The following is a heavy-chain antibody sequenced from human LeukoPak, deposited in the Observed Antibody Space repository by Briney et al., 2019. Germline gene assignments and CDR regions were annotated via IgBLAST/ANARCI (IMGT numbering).Heavy chain of an antibody. CDR2: INPSGGST. Sequence: AASVKVSCKASGYTFTSYYMHWVRQAPGQGLEWMGIINPSGGSTSYAQKFQGRVTMTRDTSTSTVYMELSSLRSEDTAVYYCARDRWGRRMATINLDYWGQGTLVTVSS. CDR3: ARDRWGRRMATINLDY. CDR1: GYTFTSYY. V-gene: IGHV1-46*01. D-gene: IGHD5-24*01. J-gene: IGHJ4*02.